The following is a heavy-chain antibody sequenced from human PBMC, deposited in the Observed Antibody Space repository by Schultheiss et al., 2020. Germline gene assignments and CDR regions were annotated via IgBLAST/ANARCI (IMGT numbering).Heavy chain of an antibody. J-gene: IGHJ4*02. CDR2: ISYDGSNK. V-gene: IGHV3-30*07. Sequence: GGSLRLSCAASGFTFSSYAMHWVRQAPGKGLEWVAVISYDGSNKYYADSVKGRFTISRDNSKNTLYLQMNSLRAEDTAVYYCAKLHDTSSWSHIDYWGQGTLVTVSS. CDR3: AKLHDTSSWSHIDY. CDR1: GFTFSSYA. D-gene: IGHD6-13*01.